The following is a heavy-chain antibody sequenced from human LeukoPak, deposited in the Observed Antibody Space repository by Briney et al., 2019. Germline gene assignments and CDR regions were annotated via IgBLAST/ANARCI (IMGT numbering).Heavy chain of an antibody. J-gene: IGHJ4*02. CDR3: AKDPDILTGYFDY. CDR1: GVTFRRYG. Sequence: GRSLRLSCAASGVTFRRYGMHWVRQAPGKGLEWVAVISYDGSNKYYADSVKGRFTISRDNSKNTLYLQMNSLRAEDTAVYYCAKDPDILTGYFDYWGQGTLVTVSS. D-gene: IGHD3-9*01. V-gene: IGHV3-30*18. CDR2: ISYDGSNK.